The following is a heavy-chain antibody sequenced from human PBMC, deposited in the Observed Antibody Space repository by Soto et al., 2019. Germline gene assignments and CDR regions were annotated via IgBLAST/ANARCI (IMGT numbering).Heavy chain of an antibody. V-gene: IGHV4-4*02. CDR3: ASLINDYYDSSGYTAGSPDY. Sequence: SETLSLTCAVSGGSISSSNWWSWVRQPPGKGLEWIGEIYHSGSTNYNPSLKSRVTISVDKSKNQFSLKLSSVTAADTAVYYCASLINDYYDSSGYTAGSPDYWAQGTLVTVSS. CDR1: GGSISSSNW. J-gene: IGHJ4*02. CDR2: IYHSGST. D-gene: IGHD3-22*01.